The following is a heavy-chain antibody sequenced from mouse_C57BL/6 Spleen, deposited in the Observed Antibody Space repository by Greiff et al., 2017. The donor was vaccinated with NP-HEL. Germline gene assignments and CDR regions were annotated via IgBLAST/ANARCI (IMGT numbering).Heavy chain of an antibody. J-gene: IGHJ3*01. CDR2: IYPGDGDT. D-gene: IGHD2-3*01. CDR3: ARSRDGYWFAY. Sequence: QVQLKQSGAELVKPGASVKISCKASGYAFSSYWMNWVKQRPGKGLEWIGQIYPGDGDTNYNGKFKGKATLTADKSSSTAYMQLSSLTSEDSAVYFCARSRDGYWFAYWGQGTLVTVSA. CDR1: GYAFSSYW. V-gene: IGHV1-80*01.